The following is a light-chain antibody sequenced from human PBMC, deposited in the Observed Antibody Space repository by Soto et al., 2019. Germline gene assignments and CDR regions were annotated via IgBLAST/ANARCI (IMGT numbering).Light chain of an antibody. CDR1: TSNIGSNT. Sequence: QSVLTQLPSASGTPGQRVTISCSGGTSNIGSNTVNWYQQLPGTAPKLLIYSINQRPSGVPDRFSGSKSGTSASLAISGLQSEDEADYYCAAWDDSLIGVVFGGGTKLTVL. V-gene: IGLV1-44*01. CDR3: AAWDDSLIGVV. CDR2: SIN. J-gene: IGLJ2*01.